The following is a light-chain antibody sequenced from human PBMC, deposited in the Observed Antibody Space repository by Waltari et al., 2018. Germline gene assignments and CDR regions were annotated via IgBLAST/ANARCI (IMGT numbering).Light chain of an antibody. CDR2: EVN. CDR1: SSDVGSYNL. Sequence: QSALTQPASVSGSPGQSITISCTGASSDVGSYNLVSWYRHHPGKAPKLVIYEVNRRPSGVSHRFSGYKSGNTASLTISGLQTEDEADYFCCSYAGSSTYVFGTGTKVTVL. J-gene: IGLJ1*01. V-gene: IGLV2-23*02. CDR3: CSYAGSSTYV.